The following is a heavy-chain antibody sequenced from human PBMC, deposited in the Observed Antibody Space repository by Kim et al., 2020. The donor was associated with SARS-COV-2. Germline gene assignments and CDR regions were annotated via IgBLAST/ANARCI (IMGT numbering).Heavy chain of an antibody. CDR2: IDPSDSYT. V-gene: IGHV5-10-1*01. CDR1: GYSFPSYW. D-gene: IGHD3-16*01. J-gene: IGHJ4*02. CDR3: ATLPLGEVTTGLLVDY. Sequence: GESLKISCKGSGYSFPSYWISWVRQMPGKGLEWMGRIDPSDSYTNYSPSFQGHVTISADKSISTAYLQWSSLKASDTAMYYCATLPLGEVTTGLLVDYWGQGTLVTVSS.